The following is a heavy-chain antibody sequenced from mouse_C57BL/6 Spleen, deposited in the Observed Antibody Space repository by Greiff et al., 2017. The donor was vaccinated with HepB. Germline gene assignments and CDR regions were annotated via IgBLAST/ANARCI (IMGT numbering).Heavy chain of an antibody. J-gene: IGHJ4*01. V-gene: IGHV5-4*03. Sequence: EVKLMESGGGLVKPGGSLKLSCAASGFTFSSYAMSWVRQTPEKRLEWVATISDGGSYTYYPDNVKGRFTISRDNAKNNLYLQMSHLKSEDTAMYYCARGGTGLYAMDYWGQGTSVTVSS. CDR2: ISDGGSYT. D-gene: IGHD2-14*01. CDR3: ARGGTGLYAMDY. CDR1: GFTFSSYA.